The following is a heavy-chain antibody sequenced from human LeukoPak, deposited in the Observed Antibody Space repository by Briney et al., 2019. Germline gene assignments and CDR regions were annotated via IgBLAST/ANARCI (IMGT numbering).Heavy chain of an antibody. Sequence: SVKVSCKASGGTFSSYAISWVRQAPGQGLEWMGGIIPIFGTANYAQEFQGRVTITADESTSTAYMELSSLRSEDTAVYYCATRPDYSSSWDYYYYGMDVWGQGTTVTVSS. V-gene: IGHV1-69*13. D-gene: IGHD6-6*01. CDR3: ATRPDYSSSWDYYYYGMDV. CDR1: GGTFSSYA. J-gene: IGHJ6*02. CDR2: IIPIFGTA.